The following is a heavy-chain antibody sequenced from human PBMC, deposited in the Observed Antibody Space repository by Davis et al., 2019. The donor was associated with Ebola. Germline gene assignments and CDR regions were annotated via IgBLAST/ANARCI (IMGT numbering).Heavy chain of an antibody. CDR3: ASFMTTVTTGWFDP. Sequence: MPSETLSLTCTVSGGSISSSSYYWGWIRQPPGKGLEWIGSIYYSGSTYYNPSLKSRVTISVDTSKNQFSLKLSSVTATDTAVYYCASFMTTVTTGWFDPWGQGTLVTVSS. D-gene: IGHD4-11*01. V-gene: IGHV4-39*07. CDR2: IYYSGST. J-gene: IGHJ5*02. CDR1: GGSISSSSYY.